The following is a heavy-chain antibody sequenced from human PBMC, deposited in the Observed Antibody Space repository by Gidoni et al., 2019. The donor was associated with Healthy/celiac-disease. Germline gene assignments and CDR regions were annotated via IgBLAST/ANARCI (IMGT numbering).Heavy chain of an antibody. J-gene: IGHJ4*02. CDR3: ASSYSSGWALDY. Sequence: QLQLQESGPGLVKPSETLSLTCTVSGGSISSSSYYWGWIRQPPGKGLEWIGSIYYSGSTYYNPSLKSRVTISVDTSKNQFSLKRSSVTAADTAVYYCASSYSSGWALDYWGQGTLVTVSS. V-gene: IGHV4-39*07. CDR2: IYYSGST. D-gene: IGHD6-19*01. CDR1: GGSISSSSYY.